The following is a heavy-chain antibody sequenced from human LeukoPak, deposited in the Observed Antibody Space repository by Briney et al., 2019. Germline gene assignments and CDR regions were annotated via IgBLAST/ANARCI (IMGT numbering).Heavy chain of an antibody. Sequence: GGSLRLSCAASGFTVSSNYMSWVRQAPGKGLEWVSVIYSSGSSYYADSVKGRLTISRHNSKNTLYLQMNSLRAEDTAVYYCARDFDYYGWGSARDVWGQGTTVTVSS. J-gene: IGHJ6*02. CDR1: GFTVSSNY. CDR2: IYSSGSS. D-gene: IGHD3-10*01. V-gene: IGHV3-53*04. CDR3: ARDFDYYGWGSARDV.